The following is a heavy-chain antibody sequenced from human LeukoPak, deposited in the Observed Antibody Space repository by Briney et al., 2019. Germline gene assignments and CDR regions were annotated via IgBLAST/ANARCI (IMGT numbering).Heavy chain of an antibody. CDR1: GFTFSSYW. CDR2: IKQDGSEK. Sequence: GGSLRLSCAASGFTFSSYWMGWVRQAPGKGLEWVANIKQDGSEKYYVDSVKGRFTISRDNAKNSLYLQMNSLRAEDTAVYYCARWTYDFWSGYFDYWGQGTLVTVSS. V-gene: IGHV3-7*01. CDR3: ARWTYDFWSGYFDY. D-gene: IGHD3-3*01. J-gene: IGHJ4*02.